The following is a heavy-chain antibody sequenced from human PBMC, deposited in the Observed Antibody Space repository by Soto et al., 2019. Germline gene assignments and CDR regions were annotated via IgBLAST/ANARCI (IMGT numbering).Heavy chain of an antibody. V-gene: IGHV4-39*02. J-gene: IGHJ4*02. CDR1: GGSITYNSYH. CDR2: IFYSGTT. D-gene: IGHD2-2*01. CDR3: ARLVVVAPVANV. Sequence: QLQLQESGPGLVKPSETLFLTCSVSGGSITYNSYHWGWIRQPPGQGLEWIGSIFYSGTTFYIPSLESRVTMSVDTSKNSFSLHLTSVTAADTAVYFCARLVVVAPVANVWGQGTLVTVAS.